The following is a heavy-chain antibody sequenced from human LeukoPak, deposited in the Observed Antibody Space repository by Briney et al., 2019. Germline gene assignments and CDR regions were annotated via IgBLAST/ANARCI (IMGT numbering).Heavy chain of an antibody. CDR3: ARGWLAETTVVTPYNY. D-gene: IGHD4-23*01. CDR2: INPNSGGT. V-gene: IGHV1-2*06. J-gene: IGHJ4*02. CDR1: GYTFTGYY. Sequence: VASVKVSCKASGYTFTGYYMHWVRQAPGQGLEWMGRINPNSGGTNYAQKFQGRVTMTRDTSISTAYMELSSLRSEDTAVYYCARGWLAETTVVTPYNYWGQGTLVTVSS.